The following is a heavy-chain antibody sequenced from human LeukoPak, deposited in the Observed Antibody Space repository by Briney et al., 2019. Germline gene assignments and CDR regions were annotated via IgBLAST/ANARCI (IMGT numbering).Heavy chain of an antibody. CDR1: GFTFSSYE. Sequence: GGSLRLSCAASGFTFSSYEMNWVRQAPGKGLEWVSYISSSSSTIYYADSVKGRFTISRDNGKNSLYLQMNSLRAEDTAVYYCARDSSGWYHWFDSWGQGTLVTVSS. J-gene: IGHJ5*01. CDR3: ARDSSGWYHWFDS. V-gene: IGHV3-48*01. CDR2: ISSSSSTI. D-gene: IGHD6-19*01.